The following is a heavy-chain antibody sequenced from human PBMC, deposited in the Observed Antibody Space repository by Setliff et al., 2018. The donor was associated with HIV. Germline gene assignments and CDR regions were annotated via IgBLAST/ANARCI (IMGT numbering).Heavy chain of an antibody. V-gene: IGHV1-2*06. CDR2: INPKSGVT. Sequence: GASVKVSCKASGYTFTSYYIHWVRQAPGHGLEWVGRINPKSGVTSYAQNFRARVTMTRDTSSTTAYMELSTLRSDDTALYYCARDLIRITPHGDLPFWGQGTLVTVSS. CDR1: GYTFTSYY. CDR3: ARDLIRITPHGDLPF. J-gene: IGHJ4*02. D-gene: IGHD2-15*01.